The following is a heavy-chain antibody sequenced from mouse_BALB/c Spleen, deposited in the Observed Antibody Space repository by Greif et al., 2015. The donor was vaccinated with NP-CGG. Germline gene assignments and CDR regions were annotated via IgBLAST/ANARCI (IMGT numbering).Heavy chain of an antibody. CDR2: IDPANGNT. CDR1: GFNIKDTY. CDR3: ARPYDGYYVGYAMDY. Sequence: EVQLQQSGAELVKPGASVKLSCTASGFNIKDTYMHWVKQRPEQGLEWIGRIDPANGNTKYDPKFQGKATITADTSSNTAYLQLSSLTSEDTAVYYCARPYDGYYVGYAMDYWGQGTSVTVSS. V-gene: IGHV14-3*02. D-gene: IGHD2-3*01. J-gene: IGHJ4*01.